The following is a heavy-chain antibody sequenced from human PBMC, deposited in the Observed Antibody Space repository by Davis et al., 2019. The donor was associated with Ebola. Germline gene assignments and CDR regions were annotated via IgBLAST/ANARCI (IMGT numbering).Heavy chain of an antibody. CDR3: ARDFADSSGYWSPFDY. D-gene: IGHD3-22*01. V-gene: IGHV3-7*01. CDR1: GFTFSSYW. Sequence: PGGSLRLSCAASGFTFSSYWMSWVRQAPGKGLEWVANIKQDGSEKYYVDSVKGRFTISRDNAKNSLYLQMNSLRAEDTAVYYCARDFADSSGYWSPFDYWGQGTLVTVSS. J-gene: IGHJ4*02. CDR2: IKQDGSEK.